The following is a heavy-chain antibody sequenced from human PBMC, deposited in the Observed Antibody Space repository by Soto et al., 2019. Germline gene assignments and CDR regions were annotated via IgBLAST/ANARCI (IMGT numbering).Heavy chain of an antibody. CDR3: AKSSGYHRDAFDI. V-gene: IGHV3-23*01. D-gene: IGHD3-22*01. Sequence: VQLLESGGGLVQPGGSLRLSCAASGFTFSSYAMSWVRQAPGKGLEWVSAISGSGGSTYYADSVKGRFTISRDNSKNTRYLQMNSLRAEDTAVYYCAKSSGYHRDAFDIWGQGTMVTVSS. J-gene: IGHJ3*02. CDR1: GFTFSSYA. CDR2: ISGSGGST.